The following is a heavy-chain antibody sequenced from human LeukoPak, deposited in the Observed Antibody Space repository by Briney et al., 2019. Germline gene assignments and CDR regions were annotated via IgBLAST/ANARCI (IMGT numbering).Heavy chain of an antibody. CDR1: GYTFTGYY. D-gene: IGHD3-10*01. Sequence: ASVKVSCMASGYTFTGYYMHWVRQAPGQGLEWMGRINPNRGGTHYGQKFQCRATMTRDRSTSTAYMELSRLRSDDTAVYYCARDRSGILGYYSSGMDVWGQGTTVTVSS. CDR3: ARDRSGILGYYSSGMDV. CDR2: INPNRGGT. V-gene: IGHV1-2*06. J-gene: IGHJ6*02.